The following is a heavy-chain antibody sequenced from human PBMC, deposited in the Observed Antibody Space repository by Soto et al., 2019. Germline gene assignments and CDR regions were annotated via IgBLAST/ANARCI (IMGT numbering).Heavy chain of an antibody. CDR2: INQDGSEK. J-gene: IGHJ4*02. Sequence: GGSLRLSCAAAGFNFRTYWMSWVRQAPGKGLEWVANINQDGSEKYYVDSEKGRLIISRDNAKNSLYLQMDSLTAEDMAVYYCATAPGESRFDYWGQGTLVTVSP. CDR3: ATAPGESRFDY. D-gene: IGHD4-17*01. CDR1: GFNFRTYW. V-gene: IGHV3-7*01.